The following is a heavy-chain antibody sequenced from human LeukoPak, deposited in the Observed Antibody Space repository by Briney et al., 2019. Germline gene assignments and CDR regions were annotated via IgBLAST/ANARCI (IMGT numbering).Heavy chain of an antibody. CDR2: ISGNGGGT. CDR1: GFTFSSYG. V-gene: IGHV3-23*01. J-gene: IGHJ3*02. Sequence: GGSLRLSCAASGFTFSSYGVTWVRQAPGKGLEWVSGISGNGGGTYYADSVKGRFTISRDNSKNTLYLQMNSLRAEDTAVYYCAKRIVVVIDAFDIWGQGTMVTVSS. D-gene: IGHD3-22*01. CDR3: AKRIVVVIDAFDI.